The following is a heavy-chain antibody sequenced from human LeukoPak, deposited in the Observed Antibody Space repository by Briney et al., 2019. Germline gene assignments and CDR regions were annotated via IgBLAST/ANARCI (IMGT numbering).Heavy chain of an antibody. V-gene: IGHV3-21*01. CDR1: GFTFSSYS. D-gene: IGHD4-17*01. Sequence: GGSLRLSCAASGFTFSSYSMNWVRQAPGKGLEWVSSISSSSSYIYYADSVEGRFTISRDNAKNSLYLQMNSLRAEDTAVYYCARDRSTVTTTRRGNAFDIWGQGTMVTVSS. CDR3: ARDRSTVTTTRRGNAFDI. J-gene: IGHJ3*02. CDR2: ISSSSSYI.